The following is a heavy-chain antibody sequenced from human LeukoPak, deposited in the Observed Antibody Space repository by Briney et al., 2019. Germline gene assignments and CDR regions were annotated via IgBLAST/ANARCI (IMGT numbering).Heavy chain of an antibody. J-gene: IGHJ6*03. CDR1: GGSFSGYY. CDR2: IYTSGST. D-gene: IGHD3-10*01. V-gene: IGHV4-4*08. Sequence: SETLSLTCAVYGGSFSGYYWSWIRQPPGKGLEWIGRIYTSGSTNYNPSLKSRVTISVDTSKNQFSLKLSSVTAADTAVYYCARDRELLWFGESPHYYYYMDVWGKGTTVTISS. CDR3: ARDRELLWFGESPHYYYYMDV.